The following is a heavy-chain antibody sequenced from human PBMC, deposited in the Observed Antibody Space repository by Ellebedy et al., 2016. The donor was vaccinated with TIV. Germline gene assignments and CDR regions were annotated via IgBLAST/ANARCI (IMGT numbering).Heavy chain of an antibody. J-gene: IGHJ4*02. D-gene: IGHD3-22*01. Sequence: KVSCKGSGYSFTSYWIGWVRQMPGKGLEWMGIIYPGDSDTRYSPSFQGQVTISADKSISTAYLQWSSLKASDTAMYYCARLGDYYDSSDYYGDYWGQGTLVTVSS. CDR2: IYPGDSDT. V-gene: IGHV5-51*01. CDR3: ARLGDYYDSSDYYGDY. CDR1: GYSFTSYW.